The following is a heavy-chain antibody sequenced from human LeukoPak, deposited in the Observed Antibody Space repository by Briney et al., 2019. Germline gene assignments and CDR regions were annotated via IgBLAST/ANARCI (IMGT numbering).Heavy chain of an antibody. D-gene: IGHD5-18*01. V-gene: IGHV4-39*07. Sequence: SETLSLTCTVSGGSISSSNYYWGWIRQPPGKGLEWIGSISYGGSTNYNPSLKSRVTISVDTSKNQFSLKLSSVTAADTAVYYCARAPGYSYANDDWGQGTLVTVSS. CDR3: ARAPGYSYANDD. J-gene: IGHJ4*02. CDR2: ISYGGST. CDR1: GGSISSSNYY.